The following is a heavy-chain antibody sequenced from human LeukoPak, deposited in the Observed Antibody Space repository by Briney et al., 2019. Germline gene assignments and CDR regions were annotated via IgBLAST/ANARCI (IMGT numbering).Heavy chain of an antibody. J-gene: IGHJ4*02. Sequence: GGSLRLSCAASGFTFSSYAMSWVRQAPGKGLEWVSAISGSGGRTYYADSVKGRFTISRDNSKNTLYLQMNGLRAEDTAVYYCAKGPSSTSIEIDYWGQGTLVTVSS. CDR3: AKGPSSTSIEIDY. V-gene: IGHV3-23*01. CDR2: ISGSGGRT. CDR1: GFTFSSYA. D-gene: IGHD6-13*01.